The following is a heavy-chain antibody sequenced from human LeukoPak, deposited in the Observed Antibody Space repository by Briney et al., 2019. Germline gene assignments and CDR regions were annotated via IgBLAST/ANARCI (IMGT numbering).Heavy chain of an antibody. J-gene: IGHJ6*03. D-gene: IGHD2-8*01. CDR3: TLPRGYCTNGVCPNYYYYYMDV. V-gene: IGHV3-73*01. CDR1: GFTFTGSA. Sequence: PGGSLRLSCAASGFTFTGSAMHWVRQASGKGLEWVGRIRSKANSYATAYAASVKGRFTISRDDSKNTAYLKMNSLKTEDTAVYYCTLPRGYCTNGVCPNYYYYYMDVWGKGTTVTVSS. CDR2: IRSKANSYAT.